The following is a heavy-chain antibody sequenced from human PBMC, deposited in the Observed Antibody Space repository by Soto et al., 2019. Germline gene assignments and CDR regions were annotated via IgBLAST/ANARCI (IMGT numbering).Heavy chain of an antibody. CDR2: IWYDGSNK. V-gene: IGHV3-33*01. Sequence: QVQLVESGGGVVQPGRSLRLSCAASGFTFSSYGMHWVRQAPGKGLEWVAVIWYDGSNKYYADSVKGRFTISRDNSKNTLYLQMNSLRAEDTAVYYCERDDGYGDFPFDYWGQGTLVTVSS. CDR3: ERDDGYGDFPFDY. J-gene: IGHJ4*02. CDR1: GFTFSSYG. D-gene: IGHD4-17*01.